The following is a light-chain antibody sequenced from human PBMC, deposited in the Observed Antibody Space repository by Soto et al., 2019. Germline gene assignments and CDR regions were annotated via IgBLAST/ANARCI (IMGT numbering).Light chain of an antibody. V-gene: IGKV3-20*01. Sequence: VLTQSPGTLSLSPGERATLSCRAGQSGSSGYLAWYQQKPGQAPRLLIYATYTRATGIPDRFSGSGSGTDFTLTISRLQPEDFAVYYCQQYGPSPLYTFGQGTKLEIK. CDR1: QSGSSGY. J-gene: IGKJ2*01. CDR2: ATY. CDR3: QQYGPSPLYT.